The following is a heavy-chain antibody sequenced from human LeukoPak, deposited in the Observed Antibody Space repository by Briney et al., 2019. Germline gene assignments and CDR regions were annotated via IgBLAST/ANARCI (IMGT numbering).Heavy chain of an antibody. J-gene: IGHJ4*02. CDR2: INHSGST. CDR3: ASNRGKHARIIDY. D-gene: IGHD2/OR15-2a*01. CDR1: GGSFSGYY. V-gene: IGHV4-34*01. Sequence: SETLSLTCAVYGGSFSGYYWSWIRQPPGKGLAWIGEINHSGSTNYNPSLKSRVTISVDTSKNQFSLKLSSVTAADTAVYYCASNRGKHARIIDYWGQGTLVTVSS.